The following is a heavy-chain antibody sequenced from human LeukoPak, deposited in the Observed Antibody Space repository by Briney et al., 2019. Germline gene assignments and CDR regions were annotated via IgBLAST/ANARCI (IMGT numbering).Heavy chain of an antibody. D-gene: IGHD3-22*01. CDR2: ISAYNGNT. V-gene: IGHV1-18*01. J-gene: IGHJ6*03. CDR3: ARDYYYDSSGYYYYYYMDV. CDR1: GYTFTSYG. Sequence: ASVKVSCKASGYTFTSYGISWVRQAPGQGLEWMGWISAYNGNTNYAQKLQGRVTMTTDTSTSTVYMELRSLRSDDTAVYYCARDYYYDSSGYYYYYYMDVWGKGTTVTVSS.